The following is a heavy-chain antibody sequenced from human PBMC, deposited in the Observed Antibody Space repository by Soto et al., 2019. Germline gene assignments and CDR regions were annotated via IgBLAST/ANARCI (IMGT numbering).Heavy chain of an antibody. CDR2: IYYSGST. Sequence: PSETLSLTCTVSGGSVSSGSYYWSWIRQPPGKGLEWIGYIYYSGSTNYNPSLKSRVTISVDTSKNQFSLKLSSVTAADTAVYYCARSSSWYVYWGQGTLVTVS. D-gene: IGHD6-13*01. CDR3: ARSSSWYVY. CDR1: GGSVSSGSYY. J-gene: IGHJ4*02. V-gene: IGHV4-61*01.